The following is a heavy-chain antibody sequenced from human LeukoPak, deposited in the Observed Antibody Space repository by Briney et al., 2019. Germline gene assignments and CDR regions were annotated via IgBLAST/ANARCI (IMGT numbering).Heavy chain of an antibody. CDR3: ARGAAAGTGNY. J-gene: IGHJ4*02. CDR2: ITPILGIA. D-gene: IGHD6-13*01. Sequence: SVKVSCKASGGTFSSYTISWVRQAPGQGLEWMGRITPILGIANYAQKFQGRVTITADKSTSAAYMELSSLRSEDTAVYYCARGAAAGTGNYWGQGTLVTVSS. CDR1: GGTFSSYT. V-gene: IGHV1-69*02.